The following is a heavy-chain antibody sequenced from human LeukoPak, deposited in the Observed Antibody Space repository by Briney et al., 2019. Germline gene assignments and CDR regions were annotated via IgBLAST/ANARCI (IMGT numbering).Heavy chain of an antibody. Sequence: GESLKISCAASGFTFSSYAMSWVRQAPGKGLEWVSAISGSGGSTYYADSVKGRFTISRDNSKNTLYLQMNSLRAEDTAVYYCAKFLPTHIVVANYYFDYWGQGTLVTVSS. CDR2: ISGSGGST. D-gene: IGHD2-21*01. CDR1: GFTFSSYA. CDR3: AKFLPTHIVVANYYFDY. V-gene: IGHV3-23*01. J-gene: IGHJ4*02.